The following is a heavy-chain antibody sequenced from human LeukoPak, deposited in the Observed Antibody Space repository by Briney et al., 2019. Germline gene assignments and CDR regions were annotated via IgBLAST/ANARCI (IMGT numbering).Heavy chain of an antibody. Sequence: PGGSLRLSCAASGFSFINYEMNWVRQAPGKGLEWVSYISGSGSGIFYADSVKGRFTISRDNARNSLYLQMNSLRVEDTAVYYCVRWSESVMIFDLGGQGTLVTVSS. V-gene: IGHV3-48*03. CDR1: GFSFINYE. J-gene: IGHJ4*02. D-gene: IGHD3/OR15-3a*01. CDR2: ISGSGSGI. CDR3: VRWSESVMIFDL.